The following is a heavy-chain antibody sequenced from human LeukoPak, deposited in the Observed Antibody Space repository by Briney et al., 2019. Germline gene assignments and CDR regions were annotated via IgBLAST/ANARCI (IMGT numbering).Heavy chain of an antibody. CDR1: GGSISSHY. J-gene: IGHJ5*02. CDR3: AGELGYGSGSYYRGIDNWFDP. Sequence: SETLSLTCTVSGGSISSHYWSWIRQPPGKGLEWIGYIYYSGSTNYNLSLKSRVTISVDTSKNQFSLKLSSVTAADTAVYYCAGELGYGSGSYYRGIDNWFDPWGQGTLVTVSS. D-gene: IGHD3-10*01. V-gene: IGHV4-59*11. CDR2: IYYSGST.